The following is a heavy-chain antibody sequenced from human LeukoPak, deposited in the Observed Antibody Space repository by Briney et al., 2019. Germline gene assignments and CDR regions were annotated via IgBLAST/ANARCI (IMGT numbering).Heavy chain of an antibody. CDR1: GFTFSSYS. V-gene: IGHV3-21*01. Sequence: GGSLRLSCAASGFTFSSYSMNWVRQAPGKGLEWVSSISSSSSYIYYADSVKGRFTISRDNAKNSLYLQMNSLRAEDTAVYYCARKDSSGARGYWGQGTLVTVSS. J-gene: IGHJ4*02. CDR2: ISSSSSYI. CDR3: ARKDSSGARGY. D-gene: IGHD6-19*01.